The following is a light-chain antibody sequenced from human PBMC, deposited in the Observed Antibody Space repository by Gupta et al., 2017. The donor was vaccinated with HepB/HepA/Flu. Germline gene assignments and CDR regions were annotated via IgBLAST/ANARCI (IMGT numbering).Light chain of an antibody. Sequence: DIQMTQSPSSLSASVGDRVTITCRASQSISSYLNWYQQKPGKAPELLIYAASTLQTGVPSRVSGSGSGTDFTLTVSSLQPEDFATYYCPETYDTPRTFGGGTKVEIK. CDR3: PETYDTPRT. CDR2: AAS. CDR1: QSISSY. V-gene: IGKV1-39*01. J-gene: IGKJ4*01.